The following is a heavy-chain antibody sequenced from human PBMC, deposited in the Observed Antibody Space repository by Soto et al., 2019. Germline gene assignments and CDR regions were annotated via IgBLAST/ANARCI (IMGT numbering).Heavy chain of an antibody. CDR1: GGSISSYY. CDR2: IYYSGST. D-gene: IGHD4-17*01. Sequence: SETLSLTCTVSGGSISSYYWSWIRQPPGKGLEWIGYIYYSGSTNYNPSLKSRVTISVDTSKNQFSLKLSSVTAADTAVYYCARDTVTITRYGMDVWGQGTTVTVS. J-gene: IGHJ6*02. CDR3: ARDTVTITRYGMDV. V-gene: IGHV4-59*01.